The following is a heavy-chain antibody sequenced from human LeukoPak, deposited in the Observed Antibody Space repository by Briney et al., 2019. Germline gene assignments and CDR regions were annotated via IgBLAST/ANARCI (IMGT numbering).Heavy chain of an antibody. CDR1: GFTFSNYG. J-gene: IGHJ4*02. Sequence: GGSLRLSCAASGFTFSNYGMHWVRQAPGKGLEWVAVIWYDGSDKYYADSVKGRFTISRDNSKNTLYLQMSSLRAEDTAVYYCARDEQWLLDYWGQGTLVTVSS. CDR3: ARDEQWLLDY. D-gene: IGHD6-19*01. V-gene: IGHV3-33*01. CDR2: IWYDGSDK.